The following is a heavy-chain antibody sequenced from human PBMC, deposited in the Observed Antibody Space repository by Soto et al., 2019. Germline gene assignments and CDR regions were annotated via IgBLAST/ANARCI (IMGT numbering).Heavy chain of an antibody. J-gene: IGHJ6*02. CDR1: GFTFSSYG. CDR3: AKDTFGNDILTGYYYGMDV. Sequence: HPWGSLRLSCAASGFTFSSYGMHWVRQAPGKGLEWVAVISYDGSNKYYADSVKGRFTISRDNSKNTLYLQMNSLRAEDTAVYYCAKDTFGNDILTGYYYGMDVWGQGTTVTVSS. V-gene: IGHV3-30*18. D-gene: IGHD3-9*01. CDR2: ISYDGSNK.